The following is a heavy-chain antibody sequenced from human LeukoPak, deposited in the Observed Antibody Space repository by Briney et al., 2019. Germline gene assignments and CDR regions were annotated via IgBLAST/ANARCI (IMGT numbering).Heavy chain of an antibody. J-gene: IGHJ4*02. Sequence: GESLKISCKGSGYSFTSYWIGWVRQMPGKGLEWMGIIYPGDSDTRYSPSFQGQVTTSADKSISTAYLQWSSLKASDTAMYYCARSAVPYSSGWSSYYFDYWGQGTLVTVSS. D-gene: IGHD6-19*01. CDR2: IYPGDSDT. CDR1: GYSFTSYW. V-gene: IGHV5-51*01. CDR3: ARSAVPYSSGWSSYYFDY.